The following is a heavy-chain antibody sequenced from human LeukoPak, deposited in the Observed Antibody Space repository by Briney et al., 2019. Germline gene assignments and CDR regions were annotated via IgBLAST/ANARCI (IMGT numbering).Heavy chain of an antibody. J-gene: IGHJ4*02. Sequence: PGGSLRPSCAASGFTFDDYGMSWVRQAPGKGLEWVSSINWNGGRTSYADSVRGRFTVSRDSAKKSLYLQMNSLRVEDTALYYCARGWTGDPAPYFFDYWGQGTRVTVSS. CDR3: ARGWTGDPAPYFFDY. CDR1: GFTFDDYG. CDR2: INWNGGRT. V-gene: IGHV3-20*04. D-gene: IGHD3/OR15-3a*01.